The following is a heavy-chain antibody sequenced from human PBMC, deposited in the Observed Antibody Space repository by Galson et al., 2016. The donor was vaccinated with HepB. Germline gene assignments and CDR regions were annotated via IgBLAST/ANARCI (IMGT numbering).Heavy chain of an antibody. CDR1: GFTFSTYN. CDR2: ISGSGSYL. J-gene: IGHJ6*02. Sequence: SLRLSCAAPGFTFSTYNMNWVRQTPGKGLEWVSSISGSGSYLYYADSVKGRFTISRDNANHSLYLHLSSLRAEDTAVYYCSRDLRNVERPDLTYYYGMDVWSQGTTVTVSS. D-gene: IGHD1-1*01. V-gene: IGHV3-21*01. CDR3: SRDLRNVERPDLTYYYGMDV.